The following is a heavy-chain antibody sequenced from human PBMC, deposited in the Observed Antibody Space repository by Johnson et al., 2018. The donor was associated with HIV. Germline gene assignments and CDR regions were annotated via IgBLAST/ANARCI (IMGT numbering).Heavy chain of an antibody. V-gene: IGHV3-23*04. J-gene: IGHJ3*01. CDR3: AREISRYYYDYAAFDL. CDR2: ISYSGSST. D-gene: IGHD3-22*01. CDR1: GFSFDSHA. Sequence: MLLVESGGGLVQPGGSLRLSCAASGFSFDSHAINWVRQAPGKGLQWVSAISYSGSSTYYADSVKGRFIISRDNSRSTVYLHMINLRADDTALYYCAREISRYYYDYAAFDLWGQGTTVTVSS.